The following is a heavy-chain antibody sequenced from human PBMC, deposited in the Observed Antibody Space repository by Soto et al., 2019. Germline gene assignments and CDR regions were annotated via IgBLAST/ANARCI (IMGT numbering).Heavy chain of an antibody. D-gene: IGHD2-15*01. CDR1: GYTFTRYS. CDR3: ARGSGLGYGSPGSCPRFGC. V-gene: IGHV1-2*02. J-gene: IGHJ4*03. CDR2: INPNSGTT. Sequence: ASVKVSCKASGYTFTRYSLHWVRQAPGHGLEWMGWINPNSGTTKHAQDFQDRVTMTRDTSISRAYLELKDLRSDDTAVYYCARGSGLGYGSPGSCPRFGCRGQGALVTVSS.